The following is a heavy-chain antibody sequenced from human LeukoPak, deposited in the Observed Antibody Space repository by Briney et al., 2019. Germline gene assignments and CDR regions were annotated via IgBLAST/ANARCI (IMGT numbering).Heavy chain of an antibody. CDR1: GFTFSGFA. D-gene: IGHD2/OR15-2a*01. CDR2: ISGSGDNT. V-gene: IGHV3-23*01. CDR3: AKMKGHPLQKYYMDV. J-gene: IGHJ6*01. Sequence: GGSLRLSCAASGFTFSGFAMSWVRRTPGKGLEWVSGISGSGDNTLYAASVKGRFTISRDNSKNTLYLEMNSLRAEDTAIYYCAKMKGHPLQKYYMDVWGQGTTVTVSS.